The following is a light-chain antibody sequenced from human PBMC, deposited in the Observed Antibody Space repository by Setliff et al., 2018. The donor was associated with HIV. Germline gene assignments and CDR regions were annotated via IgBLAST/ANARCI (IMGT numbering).Light chain of an antibody. Sequence: FMLTQPHSVSESPGKTVTISCTRSSGSIASNYVQWYQQRPGSSPTTVIYEDNQRPSGVPDRFSGSIDSSSNSASLTISGLKTEDEADYYCQSYDSSPWVFSGGTKVTVL. CDR2: EDN. J-gene: IGLJ3*02. V-gene: IGLV6-57*01. CDR1: SGSIASNY. CDR3: QSYDSSPWV.